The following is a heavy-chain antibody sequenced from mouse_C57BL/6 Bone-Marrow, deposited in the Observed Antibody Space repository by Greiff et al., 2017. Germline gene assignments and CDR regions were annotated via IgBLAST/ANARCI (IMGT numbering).Heavy chain of an antibody. V-gene: IGHV1-81*01. J-gene: IGHJ4*01. D-gene: IGHD2-4*01. CDR2: IYPRSGNT. CDR3: ARASYDSLAMDY. CDR1: GYTFTSSG. Sequence: LVESGAELARPGASVKLSCKASGYTFTSSGISWVKQRTGQGLEWIGEIYPRSGNTYYNEKFKGKATLTADKSSSTAYMELRSLTSEDSAVYFCARASYDSLAMDYWGQGTSVTVSS.